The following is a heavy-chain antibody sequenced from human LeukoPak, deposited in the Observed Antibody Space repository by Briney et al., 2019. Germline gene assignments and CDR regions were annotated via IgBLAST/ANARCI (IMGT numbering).Heavy chain of an antibody. V-gene: IGHV3-21*01. CDR2: ISSSSSYI. D-gene: IGHD2-2*01. CDR3: ARDREDIVVVPDYYFDY. J-gene: IGHJ4*02. Sequence: GGSLRLSCAASGFTFSSYSMNWVRQAPGKGLEWVSSISSSSSYIYYADSVKGRFTISRDNAKNSLHLQMNSLRAEDTAVYYCARDREDIVVVPDYYFDYWGQGTLVTVSS. CDR1: GFTFSSYS.